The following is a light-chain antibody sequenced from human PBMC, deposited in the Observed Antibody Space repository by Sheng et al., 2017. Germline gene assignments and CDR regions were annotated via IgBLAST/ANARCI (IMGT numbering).Light chain of an antibody. V-gene: IGKV3-20*01. CDR3: QQYGDSPLT. Sequence: EIVLTQSPATLSLSPGARATLSCRASQSVTSNYLAWYQHKPGQPLRLLIYGASTRATGIPDRFSGGGSGTDFTLTISRVEPEDFAVYSCQQYGDSPLTFGGGTKVEIK. CDR1: QSVTSNY. CDR2: GAS. J-gene: IGKJ4*01.